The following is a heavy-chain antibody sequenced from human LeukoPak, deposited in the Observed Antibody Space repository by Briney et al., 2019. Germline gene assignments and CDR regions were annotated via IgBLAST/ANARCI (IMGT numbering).Heavy chain of an antibody. D-gene: IGHD3-3*01. V-gene: IGHV4-59*08. CDR2: IYYSGST. Sequence: SETLSLTCTVSGGSISSYYWSWIRQPPGKGLEWIGYIYYSGSTNYNPPLKSRVTISVDTSKNQFSLKLSSVTAADTAVYYCARSPTYYDFWSGYYKSDNWFDPWGQGTLVTVSS. J-gene: IGHJ5*02. CDR1: GGSISSYY. CDR3: ARSPTYYDFWSGYYKSDNWFDP.